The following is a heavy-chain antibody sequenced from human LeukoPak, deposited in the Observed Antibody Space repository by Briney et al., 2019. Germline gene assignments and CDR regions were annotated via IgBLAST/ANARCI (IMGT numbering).Heavy chain of an antibody. V-gene: IGHV4-59*01. J-gene: IGHJ6*02. CDR3: ARVGGTNYYYYGMDV. CDR2: IYYSGST. D-gene: IGHD1-1*01. CDR1: GGSISSYY. Sequence: SETLSFTCTVSGGSISSYYWSWIRQPPGKGLEWIGYIYYSGSTNYNPSLKSRVTISVDTSKSQFSLKLSSVTAADTAVYYCARVGGTNYYYYGMDVWGQGTTVTVSS.